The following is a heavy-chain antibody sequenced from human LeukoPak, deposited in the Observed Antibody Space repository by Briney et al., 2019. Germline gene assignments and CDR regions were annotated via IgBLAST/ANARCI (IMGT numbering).Heavy chain of an antibody. CDR3: ARGIDSSGYLQAPGFDP. CDR2: VIPIFGTA. Sequence: ASVTVSCKSSGGTFSSYAISWVRQAPGQGLEWMGGVIPIFGTANYAQKFQGRVTITADESTSTDYMELSSLRSEDTAVYYCARGIDSSGYLQAPGFDPWGQGTLVTVSS. V-gene: IGHV1-69*13. J-gene: IGHJ5*02. CDR1: GGTFSSYA. D-gene: IGHD3-22*01.